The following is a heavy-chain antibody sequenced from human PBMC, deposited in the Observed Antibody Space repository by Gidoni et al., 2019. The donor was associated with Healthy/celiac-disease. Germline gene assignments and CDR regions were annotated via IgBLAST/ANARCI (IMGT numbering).Heavy chain of an antibody. D-gene: IGHD2-15*01. CDR2: IYYSGST. CDR3: ARDPSTGYCSGGSCYSKAFDI. V-gene: IGHV4-30-4*01. J-gene: IGHJ3*02. CDR1: GGSISSGDYY. Sequence: GLVKPSQPLSLTCTVSGGSISSGDYYWSWIRQPPGKGLEWIGYIYYSGSTYYNPSLKSRVTISVDTSKNQFSLKLSSVTAADTAVYYCARDPSTGYCSGGSCYSKAFDIWGQGTMVTVSS.